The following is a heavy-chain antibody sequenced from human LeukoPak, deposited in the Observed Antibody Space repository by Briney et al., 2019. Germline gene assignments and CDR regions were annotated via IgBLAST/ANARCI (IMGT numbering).Heavy chain of an antibody. CDR3: ARARYTYYYDSRGAFDI. Sequence: SGTLSLTCTVSGGSISSYYWSWIRQPAGKGLEWIGRIYTSGSTNYNPSLKSRVTMSVDTSKNQFSLKLSSVTAADTAVYYCARARYTYYYDSRGAFDIWGQGTMVTVSS. J-gene: IGHJ3*02. CDR1: GGSISSYY. V-gene: IGHV4-4*07. D-gene: IGHD3-22*01. CDR2: IYTSGST.